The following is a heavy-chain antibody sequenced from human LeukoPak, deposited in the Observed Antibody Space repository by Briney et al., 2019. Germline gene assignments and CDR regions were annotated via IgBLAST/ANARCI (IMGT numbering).Heavy chain of an antibody. CDR1: GYTFTGYY. CDR3: ARTPHDFWSGYYYSSWAFDI. D-gene: IGHD3-3*01. V-gene: IGHV1-2*02. CDR2: INPNSGGT. Sequence: ASVKVSCKASGYTFTGYYMHWVRQAPGQGLEWMGWINPNSGGTNYAQKFQGRVTMTRDTSISTAYMELSRLRSDDTAVYYCARTPHDFWSGYYYSSWAFDIWGQGTMVTVSS. J-gene: IGHJ3*02.